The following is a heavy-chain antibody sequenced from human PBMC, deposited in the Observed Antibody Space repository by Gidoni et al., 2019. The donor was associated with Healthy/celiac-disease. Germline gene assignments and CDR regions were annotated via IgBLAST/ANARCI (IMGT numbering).Heavy chain of an antibody. V-gene: IGHV4-34*01. J-gene: IGHJ4*02. D-gene: IGHD5-18*01. CDR3: ASRGYSYGSHDY. CDR2: INHSGST. Sequence: VPLQQWSTGLLNPSATLSLPCAVYGRSFRGYYWSWTRQPPGKGLEWIGEINHSGSTNYNPSLKSPVTISVDTSKNQFSLKLSSVTAADTAVYYCASRGYSYGSHDYWGQGTLVTVSS. CDR1: GRSFRGYY.